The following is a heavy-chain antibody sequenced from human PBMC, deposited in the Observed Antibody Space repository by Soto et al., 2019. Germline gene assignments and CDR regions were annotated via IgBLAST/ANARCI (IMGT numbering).Heavy chain of an antibody. D-gene: IGHD4-17*01. CDR2: ILHDGSNE. J-gene: IGHJ4*02. CDR3: AKGFYGDQPFDY. Sequence: PGGSLRLSCAASRFSFTNYGMHWVRQAPGKGQEWVAGILHDGSNEFYADSVKGRFTISRDNSKNTLYVQMNSLRVEDTAVYFCAKGFYGDQPFDYWGQGPLVTVSS. CDR1: RFSFTNYG. V-gene: IGHV3-30*18.